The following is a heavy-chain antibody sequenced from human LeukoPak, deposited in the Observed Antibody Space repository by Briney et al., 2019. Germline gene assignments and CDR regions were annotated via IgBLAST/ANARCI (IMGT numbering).Heavy chain of an antibody. V-gene: IGHV3-33*01. CDR3: ARADVGDYDILTGPDYYYYYGMDV. J-gene: IGHJ6*02. CDR2: IWYDGSNK. D-gene: IGHD3-9*01. Sequence: PGGSLRLSCAASGFTFSSYGMHWVRQAPGKGLEWVAVIWYDGSNKYYADSVKGRFTISRDNSKNTLYLQMNSLRVEDTAVYYCARADVGDYDILTGPDYYYYYGMDVWGQGTTVTVSS. CDR1: GFTFSSYG.